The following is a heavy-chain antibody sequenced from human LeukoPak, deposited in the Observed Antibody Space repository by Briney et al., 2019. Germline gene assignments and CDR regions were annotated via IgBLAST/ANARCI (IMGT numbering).Heavy chain of an antibody. CDR2: INHSGST. CDR1: GGSFSGYY. CDR3: ASLNDPLPG. J-gene: IGHJ4*02. Sequence: PSETLSLTCAVYGGSFSGYYWSWIRQPPGKGLEWIGDINHSGSTNYNPSLKSRVTISVDTSKNQFSLKLSSVTAADTAVYYCASLNDPLPGWGQGTLVTVSS. D-gene: IGHD1-1*01. V-gene: IGHV4-34*01.